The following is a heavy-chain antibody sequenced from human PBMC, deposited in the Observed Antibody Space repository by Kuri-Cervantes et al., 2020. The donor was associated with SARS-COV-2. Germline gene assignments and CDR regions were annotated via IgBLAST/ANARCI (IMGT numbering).Heavy chain of an antibody. CDR2: IKQDGSEK. D-gene: IGHD6-6*01. Sequence: GESLKISCAASGFTFSTYWMSWVRQAPGKGLEWVANIKQDGSEKYYVDSVKGRFTISRDNAKNSLYLQMNSLRAEDTAAYYCASSPRYALDIWGQGTMVTVSS. J-gene: IGHJ3*02. CDR1: GFTFSTYW. CDR3: ASSPRYALDI. V-gene: IGHV3-7*01.